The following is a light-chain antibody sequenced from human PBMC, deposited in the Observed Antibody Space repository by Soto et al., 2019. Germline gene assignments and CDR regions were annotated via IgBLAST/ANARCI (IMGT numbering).Light chain of an antibody. CDR3: RQYASSIT. J-gene: IGKJ4*01. CDR2: HSS. V-gene: IGKV3-20*01. CDR1: QTVSSSY. Sequence: EIVLTQSPGTLSLSPGERATLSCRASQTVSSSYLAWYQRKPGQAPRLLIYHSSSRATGIPDRFSGSGSWTDFTLTISRLEPEDFAVYYCRQYASSITFGGGTKVEIK.